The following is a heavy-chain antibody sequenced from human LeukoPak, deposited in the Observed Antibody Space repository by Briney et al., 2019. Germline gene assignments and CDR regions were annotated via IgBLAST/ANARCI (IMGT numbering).Heavy chain of an antibody. CDR2: IIPIFGTA. CDR3: ARDVHGDYGSGWFDP. V-gene: IGHV1-69*05. CDR1: GGTFSSYA. J-gene: IGHJ5*02. D-gene: IGHD4-17*01. Sequence: RASVKVSCKASGGTFSSYAISWVRQAPGQGLEWMGRIIPIFGTANYAQKFQGRVTITTHESTSTAYMVLSSLRSEDTAVYYCARDVHGDYGSGWFDPWGQGTLVSVSS.